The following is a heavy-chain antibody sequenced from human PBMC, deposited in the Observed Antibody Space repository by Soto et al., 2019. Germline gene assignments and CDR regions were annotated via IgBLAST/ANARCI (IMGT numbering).Heavy chain of an antibody. CDR2: ISAYNGNT. J-gene: IGHJ4*02. CDR3: ARDIYSSGWTHGY. CDR1: GYTFTSYG. Sequence: ASLKVSCKTSGYTFTSYGISCVRHTPGQGLEWMGWISAYNGNTNYAQKLQGRVTMTTDTSTSTAYMELRSLRSDDTAVYYCARDIYSSGWTHGYWGQGTLVTVSS. V-gene: IGHV1-18*01. D-gene: IGHD6-19*01.